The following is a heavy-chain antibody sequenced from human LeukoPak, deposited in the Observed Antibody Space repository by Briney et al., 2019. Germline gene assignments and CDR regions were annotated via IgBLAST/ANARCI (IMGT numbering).Heavy chain of an antibody. CDR3: ARVAPAYYYYYMDV. CDR2: IWYDGSNK. Sequence: GGSLRLSCAASGFTFSSYGMHWVRQAPGKGLEWAAVIWYDGSNKYYADSVKGRFTISRDNSKNTLYLQMNSLRAEDTAVYYCARVAPAYYYYYMDVWGKGTTVTVSS. J-gene: IGHJ6*03. D-gene: IGHD2-15*01. CDR1: GFTFSSYG. V-gene: IGHV3-33*01.